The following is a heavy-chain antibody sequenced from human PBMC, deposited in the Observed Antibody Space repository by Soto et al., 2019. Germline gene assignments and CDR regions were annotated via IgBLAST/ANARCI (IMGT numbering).Heavy chain of an antibody. CDR2: VRSETYGGST. V-gene: IGHV3-49*04. CDR1: GFVFGDYA. D-gene: IGHD6-25*01. J-gene: IGHJ4*02. Sequence: GSLRLSCSASGFVFGDYAVTWVRQAPGKGLEWVGVVRSETYGGSTEYAASVKGRFRISRDDSENIDYLQMTNLKTEDTAVYYCTSGRGTSGWHADYWGKGSLVTVSS. CDR3: TSGRGTSGWHADY.